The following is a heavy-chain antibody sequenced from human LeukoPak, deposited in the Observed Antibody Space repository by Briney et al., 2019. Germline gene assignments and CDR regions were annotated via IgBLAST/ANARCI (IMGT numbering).Heavy chain of an antibody. J-gene: IGHJ4*02. Sequence: GESLKISCKGSGYSFTSYWISWVRQMPGKGLEWMGIIYPGDSDTRYSPSFQGQVTISADKSISIAYLQWSSLKASDTAMYYCARSSPVAYFDYWGQGTLVTVSS. CDR1: GYSFTSYW. V-gene: IGHV5-51*01. CDR3: ARSSPVAYFDY. CDR2: IYPGDSDT. D-gene: IGHD6-19*01.